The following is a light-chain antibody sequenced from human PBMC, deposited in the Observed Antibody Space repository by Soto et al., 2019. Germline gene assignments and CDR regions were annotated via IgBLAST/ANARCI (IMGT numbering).Light chain of an antibody. CDR3: QSYDNSLSGYV. V-gene: IGLV1-40*01. CDR2: GNS. J-gene: IGLJ1*01. Sequence: QSVLTQPPSVSGAPGQRVTISCTGSSSNIGAGYDVHWYQQLPGTAPKLLIFGNSNRPSGVPDRFSASKSGTSASLAITGLQAEDEADYYCQSYDNSLSGYVFGTGTQLTVL. CDR1: SSNIGAGYD.